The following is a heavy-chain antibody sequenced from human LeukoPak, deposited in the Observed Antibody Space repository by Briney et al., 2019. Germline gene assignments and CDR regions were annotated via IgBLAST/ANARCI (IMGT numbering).Heavy chain of an antibody. CDR1: GGSISSYY. V-gene: IGHV4-59*01. J-gene: IGHJ4*02. CDR3: ASGVGSSSVDY. CDR2: IYYSGST. D-gene: IGHD6-6*01. Sequence: SETLSLTCTVSGGSISSYYWSWIRQPPGKGLEWIGYIYYSGSTNYNPSLKSRVTISVDTSKNQFSLKLSSVTAADTAVCYCASGVGSSSVDYWGQGTLVTVSS.